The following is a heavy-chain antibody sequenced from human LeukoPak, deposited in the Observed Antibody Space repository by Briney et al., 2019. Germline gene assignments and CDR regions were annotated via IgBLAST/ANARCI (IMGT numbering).Heavy chain of an antibody. CDR2: IYYSGST. J-gene: IGHJ4*02. D-gene: IGHD4-17*01. Sequence: SETLSLTCSVSGYSISSGFHWGWIRQPPGKGLEWIGRIYYSGSTYYNPSLKSRVTISVDTSNNQFSLNVSSVTAADTAVYYCAGKGWSYGDVPSWGQGTLVTVSS. CDR1: GYSISSGFH. V-gene: IGHV4-38-2*02. CDR3: AGKGWSYGDVPS.